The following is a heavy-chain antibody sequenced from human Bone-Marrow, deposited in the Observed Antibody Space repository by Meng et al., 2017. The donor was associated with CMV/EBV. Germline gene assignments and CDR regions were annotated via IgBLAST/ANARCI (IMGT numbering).Heavy chain of an antibody. Sequence: SETLSLTCTVSGGSISSSSYYWGWIRQPPGKGLEWIGSIYYSGSTYYNPSLKSRVTISVDTSKNQFSLKLSSVTAADTAVYYCARVVFGEVVPSDCWGQGTLVTVSS. J-gene: IGHJ4*02. CDR2: IYYSGST. CDR1: GGSISSSSYY. CDR3: ARVVFGEVVPSDC. V-gene: IGHV4-39*07. D-gene: IGHD3-10*02.